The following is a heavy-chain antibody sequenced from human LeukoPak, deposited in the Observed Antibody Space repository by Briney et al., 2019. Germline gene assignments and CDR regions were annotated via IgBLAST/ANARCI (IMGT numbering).Heavy chain of an antibody. V-gene: IGHV4-30-4*01. D-gene: IGHD2-15*01. J-gene: IGHJ3*02. CDR3: ARDCSGGSCYGAFDI. CDR1: GGSFSGYY. Sequence: PSQTLSLTCAVYGGSFSGYYWSWIRQPPGKGLEWIGYIYDSGSTYYNPSLKSRITISVDTSENRFSLKLSSVTATDTAVYYCARDCSGGSCYGAFDIWGQGTMVTVSS. CDR2: IYDSGST.